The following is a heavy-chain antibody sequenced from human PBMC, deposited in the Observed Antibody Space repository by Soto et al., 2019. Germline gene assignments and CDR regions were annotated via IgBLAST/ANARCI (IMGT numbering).Heavy chain of an antibody. D-gene: IGHD3-16*01. CDR3: AKGRLAGGFDY. Sequence: DVQLVDSGGGLVQPGGSLRLSCAASGFTFSNYAMSWVRQAPGKGLEWVSLVSSTAGTTYYTDSVKGRFTISRDNSRNTVYLQMNSLRADDTAVYYCAKGRLAGGFDYWGQGTLGTVSS. J-gene: IGHJ4*02. CDR1: GFTFSNYA. V-gene: IGHV3-23*04. CDR2: VSSTAGTT.